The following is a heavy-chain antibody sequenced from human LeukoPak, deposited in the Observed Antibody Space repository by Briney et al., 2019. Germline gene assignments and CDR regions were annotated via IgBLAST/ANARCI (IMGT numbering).Heavy chain of an antibody. D-gene: IGHD3-10*01. CDR1: GFTFSSHG. J-gene: IGHJ4*02. V-gene: IGHV3-30*03. Sequence: GGSLRLSCAASGFTFSSHGMHWVRQAPGKGLEWVAVISYDGSNKYYADSVKGRFTISRDNSKNTLYLQMNSLRAEDTAVYYCARGSGQYYGSGSFFDYWGQGTLVTVSS. CDR3: ARGSGQYYGSGSFFDY. CDR2: ISYDGSNK.